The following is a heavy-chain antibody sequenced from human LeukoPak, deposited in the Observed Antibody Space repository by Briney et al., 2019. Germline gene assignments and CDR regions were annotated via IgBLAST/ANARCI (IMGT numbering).Heavy chain of an antibody. CDR2: IYRGGNT. J-gene: IGHJ6*02. D-gene: IGHD3-22*01. Sequence: GGSLRLSCAASGFTVSGHPMSWVRQAPGKGLEWVSVIYRGGNTYYADSVKGRFTISTDNSKNTLYLQMNSLRAEDTAVYYCARDPPIDYYDSSGYYGYYGMDVWGQGTTVTVSS. CDR1: GFTVSGHP. V-gene: IGHV3-53*01. CDR3: ARDPPIDYYDSSGYYGYYGMDV.